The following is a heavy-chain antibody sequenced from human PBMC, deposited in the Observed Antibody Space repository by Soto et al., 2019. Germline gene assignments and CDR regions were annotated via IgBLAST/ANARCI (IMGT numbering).Heavy chain of an antibody. V-gene: IGHV3-23*01. CDR2: LSGGGGTT. CDR3: ARGPRAPPPHDYGMDV. Sequence: EVQLLESGGGLVQPGGSLRLSCAASGFTFSSHVMNWVRQAPGKGLEWVAALSGGGGTTYYGDSVEGRFTMSRDNSKNTLYLQMNRLRAEDTAIYYCARGPRAPPPHDYGMDVWGQGTTVTVSS. CDR1: GFTFSSHV. J-gene: IGHJ6*02.